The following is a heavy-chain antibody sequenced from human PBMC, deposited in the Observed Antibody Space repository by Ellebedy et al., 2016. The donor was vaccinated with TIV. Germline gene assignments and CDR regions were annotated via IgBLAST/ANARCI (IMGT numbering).Heavy chain of an antibody. J-gene: IGHJ6*02. CDR2: IIPMSGTA. CDR3: ARSDRGLILWDEWHYGMDV. CDR1: GGTFSSND. D-gene: IGHD3-10*01. Sequence: AASVKVSCKASGGTFSSNDISWVRQAPGQGLEWMGGIIPMSGTANYAQKFQDRVTITADESTTTVYMELSGLRADDTAVYYCARSDRGLILWDEWHYGMDVWGQGTTVTVSS. V-gene: IGHV1-69*13.